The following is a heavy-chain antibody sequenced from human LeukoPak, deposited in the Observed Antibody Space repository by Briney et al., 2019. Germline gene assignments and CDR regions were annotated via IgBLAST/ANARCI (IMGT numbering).Heavy chain of an antibody. CDR2: IHHSGST. CDR1: GYSISSGFY. D-gene: IGHD4-23*01. CDR3: ARVVGWQLDD. J-gene: IGHJ4*02. V-gene: IGHV4-38-2*01. Sequence: SETLSLTRAVSGYSISSGFYWGWIRQPPGKGLKWIGSIHHSGSTYHNPSLKSRVTISVDTSRNQFSLKMKSVTAADTAVYYCARVVGWQLDDWGQGTLVTVSS.